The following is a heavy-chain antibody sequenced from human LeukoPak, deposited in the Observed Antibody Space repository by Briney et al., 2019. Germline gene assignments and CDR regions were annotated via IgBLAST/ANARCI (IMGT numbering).Heavy chain of an antibody. J-gene: IGHJ4*02. CDR1: EFTFSSYG. V-gene: IGHV3-30*02. D-gene: IGHD3-22*01. CDR3: AKDYYDSSAYSPFDY. CDR2: IRYDGNNK. Sequence: GGSLRLSCAASEFTFSSYGMHWVRQAPGKGLEWVAFIRYDGNNKYYADSVKGRFTISRDNSKNTLYLQMNSLRAEDTAVYYCAKDYYDSSAYSPFDYWGQGTLVTVSS.